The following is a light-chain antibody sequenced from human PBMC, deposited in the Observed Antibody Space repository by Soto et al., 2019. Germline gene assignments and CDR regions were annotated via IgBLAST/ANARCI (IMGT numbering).Light chain of an antibody. V-gene: IGKV2-28*01. CDR2: LGS. CDR3: VQALQTPPT. CDR1: QSLLHSNGNHY. J-gene: IGKJ1*01. Sequence: DIVMTQSPLSLPVTPGEPASISCRSSQSLLHSNGNHYLDWYLQKPGQSPQLLIYLGSNRASGVPDRFSGSGSGTDFTLKISRVEAEDVGVYYCVQALQTPPTFGQGTKVEIK.